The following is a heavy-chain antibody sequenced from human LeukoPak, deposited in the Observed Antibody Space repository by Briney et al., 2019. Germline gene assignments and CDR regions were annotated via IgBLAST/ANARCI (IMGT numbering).Heavy chain of an antibody. CDR1: GGSFSGYY. J-gene: IGHJ4*02. V-gene: IGHV4-34*01. CDR3: TRAPPYGSGWSKGVLDY. Sequence: SETLSLTCAVYGGSFSGYYWSWLRQPSGKGLEWIGEINHSGSTNYNPSLKSRVTISVDKSKNQFSLKLNSVTAADTAVYYCTRAPPYGSGWSKGVLDYWGQGTLVTVSS. D-gene: IGHD6-19*01. CDR2: INHSGST.